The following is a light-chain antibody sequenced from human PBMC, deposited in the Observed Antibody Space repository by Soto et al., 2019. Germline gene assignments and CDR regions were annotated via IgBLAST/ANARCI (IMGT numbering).Light chain of an antibody. Sequence: DIQMTQSPSSLSASVGDRVTITCRASQSISSYLNWYQQKPGKAPKLLIYAASSLQSGVPSRFSGSGSGTDFTLTISSLQPEDFATDYGQQSYSTPQTFGQGTMVEIK. CDR1: QSISSY. V-gene: IGKV1-39*01. J-gene: IGKJ1*01. CDR2: AAS. CDR3: QQSYSTPQT.